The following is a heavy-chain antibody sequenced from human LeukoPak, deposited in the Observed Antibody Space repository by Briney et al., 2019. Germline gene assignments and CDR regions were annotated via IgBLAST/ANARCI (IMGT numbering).Heavy chain of an antibody. CDR1: GYTFTGYY. Sequence: ASVKVSCKASGYTFTGYYMHWVRQAPGQGLEWMGRINPNSGGTNYAQKFRGRVTMTRDTSISTAYMELSRLRSDDTAVYYCARDRVTMVRGVKIYYYYMDVWGKGTTVTVSS. D-gene: IGHD3-10*01. CDR2: INPNSGGT. V-gene: IGHV1-2*06. CDR3: ARDRVTMVRGVKIYYYYMDV. J-gene: IGHJ6*03.